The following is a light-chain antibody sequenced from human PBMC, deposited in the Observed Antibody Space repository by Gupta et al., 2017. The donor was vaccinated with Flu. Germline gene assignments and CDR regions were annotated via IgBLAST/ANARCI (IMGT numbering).Light chain of an antibody. V-gene: IGLV1-47*01. CDR1: DSNIGSNY. Sequence: QSVLTQPPSVSGTPGQRVTISCSASDSNIGSNYVYWYQQFPGTAPKVVIYRNNQRPSGVPDRFSGSKSGTSASLAISGLRCEDEADYYCAAWDDSLVTYVVIGGGTRLTVL. CDR3: AAWDDSLVTYVV. CDR2: RNN. J-gene: IGLJ2*01.